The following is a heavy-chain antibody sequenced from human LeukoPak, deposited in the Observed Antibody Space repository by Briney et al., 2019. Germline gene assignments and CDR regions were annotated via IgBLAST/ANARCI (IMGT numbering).Heavy chain of an antibody. D-gene: IGHD3-22*01. CDR2: ISGSGGST. J-gene: IGHJ4*02. V-gene: IGHV3-23*01. CDR3: AKVKVVGYSTFDY. Sequence: GGSLRLSCAVSGFTFSNYAMSWVRQAPGKGLEWVSAISGSGGSTYYADSVKGRFTISRDNSRDTLYLQMNSLTAEDTAVYYCAKVKVVGYSTFDYWGQGTLVTVSP. CDR1: GFTFSNYA.